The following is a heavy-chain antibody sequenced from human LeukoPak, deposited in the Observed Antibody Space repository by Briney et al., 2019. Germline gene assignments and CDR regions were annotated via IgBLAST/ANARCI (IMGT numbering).Heavy chain of an antibody. CDR1: GFTVSRNH. V-gene: IGHV3-53*01. J-gene: IGHJ4*02. D-gene: IGHD4-17*01. CDR2: IYSGGST. Sequence: GGSLRLSCAASGFTVSRNHMSWVRQAPGKGLVWVSVIYSGGSTYYADSVKGRFTISRDNSKNTLYLQMNSLRAEDTAVYYCVRGDYGDYTLFDYWGQGTLVTVSS. CDR3: VRGDYGDYTLFDY.